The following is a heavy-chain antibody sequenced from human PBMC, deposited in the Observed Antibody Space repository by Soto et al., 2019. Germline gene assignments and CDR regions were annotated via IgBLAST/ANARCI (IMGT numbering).Heavy chain of an antibody. Sequence: QVQLVESGGGVVQPGRSLRLSCAASGFTFSSYAMHWVRQAPGKGLEWVAVISYDGSNKYYADSVKGRFTISRDNSKNTPYLQMISMRAEDTAVYYCARGEGTTVASKGGHFDYWVQGTLVTVSS. V-gene: IGHV3-30-3*01. CDR3: ARGEGTTVASKGGHFDY. CDR1: GFTFSSYA. CDR2: ISYDGSNK. J-gene: IGHJ4*02. D-gene: IGHD4-17*01.